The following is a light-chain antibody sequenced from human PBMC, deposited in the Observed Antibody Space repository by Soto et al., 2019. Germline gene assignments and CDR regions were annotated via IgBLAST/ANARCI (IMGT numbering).Light chain of an antibody. V-gene: IGKV3-11*01. CDR1: QSVGTY. CDR3: QQRSNWPT. J-gene: IGKJ5*01. Sequence: EVVLTQSPVTLSLSPGERATLSCRASQSVGTYLAWYQQKPGQAPRLLIYDASNRATDIPARFSGSGSGTDFTLTISSLEPEDFAVYYCQQRSNWPTFGQGTRLEIK. CDR2: DAS.